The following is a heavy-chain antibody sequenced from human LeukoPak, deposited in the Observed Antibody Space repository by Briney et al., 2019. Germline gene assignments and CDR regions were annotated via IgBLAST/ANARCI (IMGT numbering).Heavy chain of an antibody. J-gene: IGHJ5*02. V-gene: IGHV3-15*01. CDR3: TTHSGNDLRS. D-gene: IGHD5-12*01. CDR1: GLTFTSAW. Sequence: GGSLRLSCAPSGLTFTSAWLTWVRQAPGKGLEWVGRVKSKSVGETTDYAAPVKGRFTISRDDSENTLYLQMNSLKTEDTAVYYCTTHSGNDLRSWGQGTLVTVSS. CDR2: VKSKSVGETT.